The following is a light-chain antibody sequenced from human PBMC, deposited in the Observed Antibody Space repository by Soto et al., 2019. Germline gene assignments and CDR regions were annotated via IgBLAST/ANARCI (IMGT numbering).Light chain of an antibody. CDR3: QQYGSSPRT. V-gene: IGKV3-20*01. J-gene: IGKJ1*01. CDR1: QSGSSSY. Sequence: VLTQSPGTLSLSPGERATLSCRASQSGSSSYLAWYQQKPGQAPRLLIYGASSRATGIPDRFSGSGSGTDFTLTISRLEPEDFAVYYCQQYGSSPRTFGQGTKV. CDR2: GAS.